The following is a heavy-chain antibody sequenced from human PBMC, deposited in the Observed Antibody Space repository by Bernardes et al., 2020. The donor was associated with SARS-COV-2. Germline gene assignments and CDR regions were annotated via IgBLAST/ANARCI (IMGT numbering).Heavy chain of an antibody. Sequence: ASVKVSCKTSGYTFTAYFIIWVRQNPGQGLESMGWIIAYNGYTNYAQKFQGRVTMTTDTSTSTAYMELRSLRSDDTAVYYCARALISDCSGGSCYPDYGDYFDYWGQGTLLTVSS. CDR2: IIAYNGYT. J-gene: IGHJ4*02. CDR3: ARALISDCSGGSCYPDYGDYFDY. CDR1: GYTFTAYF. D-gene: IGHD2-15*01. V-gene: IGHV1-18*01.